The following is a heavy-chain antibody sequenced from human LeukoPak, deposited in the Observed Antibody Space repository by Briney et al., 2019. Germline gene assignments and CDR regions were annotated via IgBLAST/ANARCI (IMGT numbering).Heavy chain of an antibody. V-gene: IGHV3-23*01. D-gene: IGHD4-11*01. J-gene: IGHJ6*02. CDR1: GFTFSSYW. Sequence: PGGSLRLSCAASGFTFSSYWMSWVRQAPGKGLEWVSAISGSGGSTYYADSVKGRFTISRDNSKNTLYLQMNSLRAEDTAVYYCAKIMGYSNSSYYYYYYGMDVWGQGTTVTVSS. CDR2: ISGSGGST. CDR3: AKIMGYSNSSYYYYYYGMDV.